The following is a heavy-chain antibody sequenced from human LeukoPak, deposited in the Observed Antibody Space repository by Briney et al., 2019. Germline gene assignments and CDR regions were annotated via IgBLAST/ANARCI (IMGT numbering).Heavy chain of an antibody. CDR2: IYYSGST. V-gene: IGHV4-59*01. Sequence: PSETLSLTCTDSGGSISSYYWGWIRQPPGKGLEWIGYIYYSGSTNYNPSLKSRVTISVDTSKNQFSLKLSSVTAADTAVYYCARGLRNHYYYYYYMDVWGKGTTVTVSS. CDR3: ARGLRNHYYYYYYMDV. D-gene: IGHD4-17*01. J-gene: IGHJ6*03. CDR1: GGSISSYY.